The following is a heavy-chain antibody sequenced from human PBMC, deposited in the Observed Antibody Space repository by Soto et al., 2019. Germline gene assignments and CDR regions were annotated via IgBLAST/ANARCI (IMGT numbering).Heavy chain of an antibody. CDR2: IMGTGGST. CDR1: GFTFSSYA. CDR3: AKEKGYSISWFEFDY. D-gene: IGHD6-13*01. Sequence: EVQLLESGGGLVQPGGSLRLSCAASGFTFSSYAMSWVRQAPGKGLERVSAIMGTGGSTYYADSVTGRFTISRDNSKNTLYLQLNSLRAAETAVYYWAKEKGYSISWFEFDYWGQGTLVTVSS. V-gene: IGHV3-23*01. J-gene: IGHJ4*02.